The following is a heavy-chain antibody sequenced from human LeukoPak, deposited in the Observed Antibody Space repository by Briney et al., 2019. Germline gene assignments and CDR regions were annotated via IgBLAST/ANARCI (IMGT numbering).Heavy chain of an antibody. J-gene: IGHJ5*02. CDR1: GFTFSSYG. V-gene: IGHV3-30*03. D-gene: IGHD4-17*01. CDR3: ARERGASTVTNWFDP. Sequence: GGSLRLSCAASGFTFSSYGMHWVRQAPGKGLEWVAVISYDGSNKYYADSVKGRFTISRDNSKNTLYLQMNSLRAEDTAVYYCARERGASTVTNWFDPWGQGTLVTVSS. CDR2: ISYDGSNK.